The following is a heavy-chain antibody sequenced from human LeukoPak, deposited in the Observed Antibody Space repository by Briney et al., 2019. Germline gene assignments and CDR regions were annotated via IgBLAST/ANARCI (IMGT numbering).Heavy chain of an antibody. V-gene: IGHV3-21*01. D-gene: IGHD6-19*01. CDR2: ISSSSSYI. J-gene: IGHJ3*02. CDR3: AREEFGYSSGWSLDAFDI. Sequence: GGSLRLSCAASGFTFSSYSMNWVRQAPGKGLEWVSSISSSSSYIYYADSVKGRFTIFRDNAKNSLYLQMNSLRAEDTAVYYCAREEFGYSSGWSLDAFDIWGQGTMVTVSS. CDR1: GFTFSSYS.